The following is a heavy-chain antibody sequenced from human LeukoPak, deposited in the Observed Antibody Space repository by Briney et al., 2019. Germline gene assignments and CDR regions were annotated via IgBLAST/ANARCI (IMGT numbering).Heavy chain of an antibody. CDR1: GFTFSSYA. J-gene: IGHJ6*02. V-gene: IGHV3-23*01. CDR3: ARRYCSSTSCYDYYYGMDV. Sequence: GGSLRLSCVASGFTFSSYAMSWVRQAPGKGLEWVSAISGSGGSTYYADSVKGRFTISRDNSKNTLYLQMNSLRAEDTAVYYCARRYCSSTSCYDYYYGMDVWGQGTTVTVSS. D-gene: IGHD2-2*01. CDR2: ISGSGGST.